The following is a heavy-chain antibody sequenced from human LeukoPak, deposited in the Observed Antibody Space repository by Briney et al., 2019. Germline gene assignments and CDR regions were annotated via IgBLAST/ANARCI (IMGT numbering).Heavy chain of an antibody. V-gene: IGHV3-48*03. D-gene: IGHD1-26*01. Sequence: GGSLRLSCAASGFTFSSYEMNWVRQAPGKGLEWVSYISSSGSTIYYADSVKGRFTISRDNAKNSLYLQMNSLRAEDTAVYYCSRELPTYYYYYYMDVWGKGTTVTISS. CDR2: ISSSGSTI. J-gene: IGHJ6*03. CDR3: SRELPTYYYYYYMDV. CDR1: GFTFSSYE.